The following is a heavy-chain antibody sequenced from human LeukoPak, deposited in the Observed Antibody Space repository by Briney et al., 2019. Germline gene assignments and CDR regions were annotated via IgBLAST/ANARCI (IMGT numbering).Heavy chain of an antibody. CDR2: IYTSGST. CDR1: GGSISSYY. D-gene: IGHD1-26*01. CDR3: ARQSFAPFQVGPETPIES. V-gene: IGHV4-59*08. J-gene: IGHJ4*02. Sequence: SSETLSLTCTVSGGSISSYYWSWIRQPPGKGLEWIGRIYTSGSTNYNPSLKSRVTISVDTSKSQFSLKLTSVTAADTAVYYCARQSFAPFQVGPETPIESWGQGTLVTVSS.